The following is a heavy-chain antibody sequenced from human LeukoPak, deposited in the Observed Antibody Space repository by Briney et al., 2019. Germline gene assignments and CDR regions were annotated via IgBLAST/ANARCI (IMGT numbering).Heavy chain of an antibody. D-gene: IGHD3-10*01. CDR2: VYYSGST. J-gene: IGHJ4*02. CDR3: ATPGVTVDY. V-gene: IGHV4-59*12. Sequence: SETLSLTCTVSGDFITASYWSWIRQPPGKGLEWIGYVYYSGSTEYNPSLRSRVTISLEMSKHQFSLKLSSVTAADTAVYYCATPGVTVDYWGQGTLVTVSS. CDR1: GDFITASY.